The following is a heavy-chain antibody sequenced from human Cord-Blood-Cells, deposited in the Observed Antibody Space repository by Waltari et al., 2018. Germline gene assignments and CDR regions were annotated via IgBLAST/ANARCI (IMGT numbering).Heavy chain of an antibody. J-gene: IGHJ3*02. CDR1: GYTFTSYA. Sequence: QVQLVQSGAEVKKPGASVKVSCKASGYTFTSYAMHWVRQAPGQRLQWMGWINAGNGNTKYSQKFQGRVTITRDTSASTAYMELSSLRSEDTAVYYCARPNRIPGSRGAFDIWGQGTMVTVSS. D-gene: IGHD2-21*01. CDR3: ARPNRIPGSRGAFDI. V-gene: IGHV1-3*01. CDR2: INAGNGNT.